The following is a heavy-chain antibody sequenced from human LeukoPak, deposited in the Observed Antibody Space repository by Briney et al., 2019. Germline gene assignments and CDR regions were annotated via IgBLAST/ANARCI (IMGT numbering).Heavy chain of an antibody. CDR2: SNPNSGGT. CDR1: GYTFTGYY. Sequence: ASVKVSYKASGYTFTGYYMHWVRQAPGQGLEWMGWSNPNSGGTNYAQKFQGRVTMTRDTSISTAYMELSRLRSDDTAVYYCARVAYDYVWGSYRPQNFDYWGQGTLVTVSS. D-gene: IGHD3-16*02. CDR3: ARVAYDYVWGSYRPQNFDY. V-gene: IGHV1-2*02. J-gene: IGHJ4*02.